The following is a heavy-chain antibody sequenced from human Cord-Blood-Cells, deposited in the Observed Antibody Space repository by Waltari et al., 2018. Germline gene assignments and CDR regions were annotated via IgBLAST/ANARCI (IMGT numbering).Heavy chain of an antibody. J-gene: IGHJ1*01. CDR2: INPNSGGT. V-gene: IGHV1-2*04. D-gene: IGHD6-13*01. CDR1: GYTFPGSY. CDR3: ATIAAADAEYFQH. Sequence: QVQLVQSGAEVQKPRASVKVSCKASGYTFPGSYLHWVGPAPGQGLEWMGWINPNSGGTNYAQKFQGWVTMTRDTSISTAYMELSRLRSDDTAVYYCATIAAADAEYFQHWGQGTLVTVSS.